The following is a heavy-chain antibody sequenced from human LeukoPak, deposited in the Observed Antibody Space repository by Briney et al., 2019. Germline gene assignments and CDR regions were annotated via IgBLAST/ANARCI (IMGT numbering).Heavy chain of an antibody. Sequence: SETLSLTCTVSGGSISSYYWSWIRQPPGKGLKWIGYIYYSGSTNYNPSLKSRVTISVDTSKNQFSLKLSSVTAADTAVYYCASSLDYGDGMDVWGQGTTVTVSS. J-gene: IGHJ6*02. D-gene: IGHD4-17*01. CDR2: IYYSGST. CDR3: ASSLDYGDGMDV. V-gene: IGHV4-59*01. CDR1: GGSISSYY.